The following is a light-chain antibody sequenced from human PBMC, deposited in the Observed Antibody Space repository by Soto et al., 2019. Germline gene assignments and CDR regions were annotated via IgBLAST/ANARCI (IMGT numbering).Light chain of an antibody. Sequence: QSVLTQPPSASGTPGQRVTISCSGSSSNIGSNYVYWYQQLPGTAPKLLIYRNNQRPSGVPDRFSGSKSGTSASLAISGLRSEDEADYYCAAWDHSLSGPVYVFGTGTKVTVL. J-gene: IGLJ1*01. V-gene: IGLV1-47*01. CDR2: RNN. CDR3: AAWDHSLSGPVYV. CDR1: SSNIGSNY.